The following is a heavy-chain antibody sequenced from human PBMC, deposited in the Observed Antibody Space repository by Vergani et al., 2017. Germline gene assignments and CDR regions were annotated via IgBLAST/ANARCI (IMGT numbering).Heavy chain of an antibody. Sequence: QVQLVQSGAEVGKPGASVKISCKASGYTFTAYYIHWVRQAPEQGLEWVGVISPDGFSTFYAQKFQGRVTITRDTSTSTVYVEVTSLRSDHTAVYYCARAPPLTGFFDDWGQGTLVTVSS. V-gene: IGHV1-46*03. CDR1: GYTFTAYY. CDR2: ISPDGFST. D-gene: IGHD3-9*01. CDR3: ARAPPLTGFFDD. J-gene: IGHJ4*02.